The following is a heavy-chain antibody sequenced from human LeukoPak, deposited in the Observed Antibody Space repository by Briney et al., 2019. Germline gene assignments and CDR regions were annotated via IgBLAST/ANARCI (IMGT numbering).Heavy chain of an antibody. D-gene: IGHD6-13*01. V-gene: IGHV3-23*01. Sequence: GGPLRLSCAASGFTFSSYAMSWVRQAPGKGLEWVSAISGSGGSTYYADSVKGRFTISRDNSKNTLYLQMNSLRAEDTAVYYCAKGRYSSSWYLDYWGQGTLVTVSS. CDR2: ISGSGGST. CDR3: AKGRYSSSWYLDY. J-gene: IGHJ4*02. CDR1: GFTFSSYA.